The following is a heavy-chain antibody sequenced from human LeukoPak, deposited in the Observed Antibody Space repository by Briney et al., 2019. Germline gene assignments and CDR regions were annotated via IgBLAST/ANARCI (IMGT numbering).Heavy chain of an antibody. V-gene: IGHV1-2*02. J-gene: IGHJ4*02. CDR1: GYTFTGYY. Sequence: GASVKVSCKASGYTFTGYYMHWVRQAPGQGLEWMGWINPNSGGTNYAKKFQGRVTMTRDTSISTAYMELSRLRSDDTAVYYCARGSYDILIHYWGQGTLVTVSS. D-gene: IGHD3-9*01. CDR3: ARGSYDILIHY. CDR2: INPNSGGT.